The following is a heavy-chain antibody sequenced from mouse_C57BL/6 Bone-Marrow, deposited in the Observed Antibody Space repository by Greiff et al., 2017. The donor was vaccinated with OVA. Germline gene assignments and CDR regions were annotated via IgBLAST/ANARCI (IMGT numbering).Heavy chain of an antibody. CDR3: ERGGGLPSYWYFDV. CDR1: GYAFSSYW. V-gene: IGHV1-80*01. Sequence: VESGASVKISCKASGYAFSSYWMNWVKQRPGKGLEWIGQIYPGDGDTNYNGKFKGKATLTADKSSSTAYMQLSSLTSEDSAVYFCERGGGLPSYWYFDVWGTGTTVTVSS. D-gene: IGHD2-2*01. J-gene: IGHJ1*03. CDR2: IYPGDGDT.